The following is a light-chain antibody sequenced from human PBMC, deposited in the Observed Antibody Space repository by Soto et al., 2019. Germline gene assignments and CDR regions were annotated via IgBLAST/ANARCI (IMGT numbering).Light chain of an antibody. V-gene: IGKV3-20*01. CDR1: QSVAKNY. CDR3: HQYAISPQR. Sequence: EIVLTQSPGTLSLSPGERATLSCRASQSVAKNYLAWYQQEAGQAPRLHIYDASSRATVIPDRFSGSGSGTDFTLTVSRLESVDFAVYYCHQYAISPQRFGRGTMVDIK. J-gene: IGKJ1*01. CDR2: DAS.